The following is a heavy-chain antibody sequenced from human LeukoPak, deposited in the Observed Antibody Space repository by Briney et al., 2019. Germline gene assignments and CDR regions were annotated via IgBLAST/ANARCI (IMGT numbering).Heavy chain of an antibody. CDR1: GFTFSSYA. D-gene: IGHD3-22*01. J-gene: IGHJ4*02. CDR2: ISGSGGTT. Sequence: RSGGSLRLSCAASGFTFSSYAMSWVRQAPGKGLEWVSTISGSGGTTYYADSVKGRFTISRDNSKNTLYLQMNSLRAEDTAVYYCAKDSSADDSSGYSYYFDYWGQGTLVTVSS. CDR3: AKDSSADDSSGYSYYFDY. V-gene: IGHV3-23*01.